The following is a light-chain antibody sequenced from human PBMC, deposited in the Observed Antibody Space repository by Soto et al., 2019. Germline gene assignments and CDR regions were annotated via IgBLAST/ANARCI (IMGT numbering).Light chain of an antibody. J-gene: IGKJ1*01. CDR2: AAS. CDR3: QQSFNLPRT. CDR1: QSISSS. Sequence: DMQMTQSPSSLSASVVETITITCRASQSISSSLNWFQHSPGQPPKLLLFAASNLHAGVPPRFSGSGSGTSFSLTIRSLQPEDFATYYCQQSFNLPRTFGPGTKVDI. V-gene: IGKV1-39*01.